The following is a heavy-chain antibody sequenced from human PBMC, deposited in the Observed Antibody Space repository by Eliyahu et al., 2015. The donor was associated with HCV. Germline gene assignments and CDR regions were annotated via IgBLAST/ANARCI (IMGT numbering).Heavy chain of an antibody. CDR3: ARDDVAFDY. V-gene: IGHV3-7*01. D-gene: IGHD5-12*01. J-gene: IGHJ4*02. CDR1: GFTFSSYW. Sequence: GLVQPGWSLRLSCAASGFTFSSYWMNWVRQAPGKGXXWVANIXQDGSENYYVDXVKGRFTISRDNAKNSLYLQMNSLRAEDTAVYYCARDDVAFDYWGQGTLVTVSS. CDR2: IXQDGSEN.